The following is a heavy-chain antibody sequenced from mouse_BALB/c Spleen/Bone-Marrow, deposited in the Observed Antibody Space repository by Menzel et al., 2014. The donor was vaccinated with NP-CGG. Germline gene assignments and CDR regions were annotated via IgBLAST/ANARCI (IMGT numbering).Heavy chain of an antibody. V-gene: IGHV1-4*01. CDR1: GYTFPSYT. CDR3: ARGGLRLPYAMDY. J-gene: IGHJ4*01. Sequence: VQLQESGAELARPGASVKMSCTASGYTFPSYTIHWVKQRPGQGLEWIGYINPSSGYANYNQNFKDKATLTADKSSSTAYMQLSRLTSEDSAVFYCARGGLRLPYAMDYWGQGTSVTVSS. CDR2: INPSSGYA. D-gene: IGHD1-2*01.